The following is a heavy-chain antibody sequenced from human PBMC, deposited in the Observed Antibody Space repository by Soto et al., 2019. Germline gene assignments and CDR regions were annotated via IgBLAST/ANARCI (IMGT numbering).Heavy chain of an antibody. CDR1: GVTFSSYA. CDR3: ARARLTRDYYGMDV. Sequence: GASVKVSCKASGVTFSSYALSWVRQAPGQGLEWMGGIIPIFGTANYAQKFQDRVTITADESTSTAHMELSSLRSEDTAVYYCARARLTRDYYGMDVWGQGTTVTVSS. V-gene: IGHV1-69*13. J-gene: IGHJ6*02. D-gene: IGHD7-27*01. CDR2: IIPIFGTA.